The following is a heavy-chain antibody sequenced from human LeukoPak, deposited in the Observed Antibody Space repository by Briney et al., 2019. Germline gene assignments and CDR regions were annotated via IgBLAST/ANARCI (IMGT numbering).Heavy chain of an antibody. V-gene: IGHV1-46*01. Sequence: GASVKVSCKASGYTFTSYYMHWVRQAPGQGLEWMGIINPSGGSTSYAQKFQGRVTMTRDTSTSTVYMELSSLRSEDTAVYYCANLFSSGWYDGGPTPFDCWGQGALVTVSS. J-gene: IGHJ4*02. D-gene: IGHD6-19*01. CDR2: INPSGGST. CDR1: GYTFTSYY. CDR3: ANLFSSGWYDGGPTPFDC.